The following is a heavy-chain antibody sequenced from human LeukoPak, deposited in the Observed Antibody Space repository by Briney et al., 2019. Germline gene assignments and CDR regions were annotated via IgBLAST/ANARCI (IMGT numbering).Heavy chain of an antibody. CDR1: GGSFSGYY. J-gene: IGHJ5*02. V-gene: IGHV4-34*01. D-gene: IGHD6-19*01. Sequence: SETLSLTCAVYGGSFSGYYWSWIRQPPGKGLEWIGSIYHSGSTYYNPSLKSRVTISVDTSKNQFSLKLSSVTAADTAVYYCASAEQWLSNWFDPWGQGTLVTVSS. CDR2: IYHSGST. CDR3: ASAEQWLSNWFDP.